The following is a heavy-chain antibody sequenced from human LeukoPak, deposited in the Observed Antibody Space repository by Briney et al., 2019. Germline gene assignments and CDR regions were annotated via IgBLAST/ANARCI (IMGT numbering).Heavy chain of an antibody. CDR1: GGSFSGYY. V-gene: IGHV4-34*01. J-gene: IGHJ6*04. Sequence: PSETLSLTCAVYGGSFSGYYWSWIRQPPGKGLEWIGEINHSGSTNYNPSLKSRVTISVDTSKNQFSLKLSSVTAADTAVYYCARGLPLNRPTPTLRSGGDYTDVWGKGTTVTVSS. CDR2: INHSGST. CDR3: ARGLPLNRPTPTLRSGGDYTDV. D-gene: IGHD3-3*01.